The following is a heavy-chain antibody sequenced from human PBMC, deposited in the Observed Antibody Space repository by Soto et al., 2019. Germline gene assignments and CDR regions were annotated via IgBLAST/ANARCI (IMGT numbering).Heavy chain of an antibody. V-gene: IGHV4-39*01. CDR1: GGSISSSSYY. CDR3: ARHVPSFLSGYSSWFDP. D-gene: IGHD5-18*01. Sequence: SETLSLTCTVSGGSISSSSYYWGWIRTPPGKGLEWIGSIYYSGSTYYSPSLKSRVTISVDTSKNQFSLKLTSVTAADTAVYYCARHVPSFLSGYSSWFDPWGQGTLVTVSS. CDR2: IYYSGST. J-gene: IGHJ5*02.